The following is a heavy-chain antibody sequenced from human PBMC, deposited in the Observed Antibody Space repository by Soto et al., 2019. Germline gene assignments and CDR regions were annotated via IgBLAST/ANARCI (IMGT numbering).Heavy chain of an antibody. J-gene: IGHJ4*02. V-gene: IGHV5-10-1*01. CDR1: GYIFTSYW. CDR2: IDPTDSYT. CDR3: ARLPVLSLVAVWGFDY. D-gene: IGHD3-16*01. Sequence: GESLKISCKVSGYIFTSYWISWLRQMPGKGLEWMGRIDPTDSYTDYSPSFQGHVTISVDKSINTAYLQWSSLKASDSAMYYCARLPVLSLVAVWGFDYWGLGTMVTVSS.